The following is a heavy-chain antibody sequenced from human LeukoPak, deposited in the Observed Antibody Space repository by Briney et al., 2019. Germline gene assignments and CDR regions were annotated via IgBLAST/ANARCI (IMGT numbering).Heavy chain of an antibody. D-gene: IGHD6-13*01. Sequence: GASVKAPCKASGYTFTGYYMHWVRQAPGQGLEWMGWINPNSGGTNYAQKFQGRVTMTRDTSISTAYMELSRLRSDDTAVYYCAGDPATKGSSSWYVLGWFDPWGQGTLVTVSS. V-gene: IGHV1-2*02. CDR2: INPNSGGT. J-gene: IGHJ5*02. CDR1: GYTFTGYY. CDR3: AGDPATKGSSSWYVLGWFDP.